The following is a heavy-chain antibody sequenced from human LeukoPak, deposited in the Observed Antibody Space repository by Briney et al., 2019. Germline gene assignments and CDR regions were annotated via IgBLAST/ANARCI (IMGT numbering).Heavy chain of an antibody. CDR3: ARGNSRFDY. CDR2: IHHSGST. J-gene: IGHJ4*02. CDR1: GGSFSGYY. D-gene: IGHD4-23*01. V-gene: IGHV4-34*01. Sequence: SETLSLTCAVYGGSFSGYYWSWIREPPGKGLEWVGEIHHSGSTNHNPSLKRRLTISVDTSKNQFSLKLSSVTAADTAVYYRARGNSRFDYWGQGTLVTVSS.